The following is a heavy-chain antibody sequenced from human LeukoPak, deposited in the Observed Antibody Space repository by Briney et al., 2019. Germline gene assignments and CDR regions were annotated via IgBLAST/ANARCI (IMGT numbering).Heavy chain of an antibody. CDR1: GGTFSSYA. CDR3: ARVNVVVPAAMRGWYFDL. CDR2: IIPIFGIA. J-gene: IGHJ2*01. D-gene: IGHD2-2*01. V-gene: IGHV1-69*13. Sequence: SVKVSCKASGGTFSSYAISWVRQAPGQGLEWMGRIIPIFGIANYAQKFQGRVTITADESTSTAYMELSSLRSEDTAVYYCARVNVVVPAAMRGWYFDLWGRGTLVTVSS.